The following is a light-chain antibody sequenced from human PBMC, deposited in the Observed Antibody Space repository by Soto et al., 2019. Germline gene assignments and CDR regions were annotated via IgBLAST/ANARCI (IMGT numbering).Light chain of an antibody. Sequence: QSALTPPASVSGSPGQSITISCTGTSSDVGGYNYVSWYQQHPGKAPKLMIYDVNNRPSGVSYRFSGSKSGNTASLTISGLQAEDEADYYCSSYTSSSTLVFGTGTKLTVL. J-gene: IGLJ1*01. CDR3: SSYTSSSTLV. CDR2: DVN. V-gene: IGLV2-14*03. CDR1: SSDVGGYNY.